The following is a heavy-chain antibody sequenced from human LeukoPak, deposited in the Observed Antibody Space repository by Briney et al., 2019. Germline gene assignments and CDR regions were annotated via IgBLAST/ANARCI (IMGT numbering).Heavy chain of an antibody. CDR2: ISSSSSTI. D-gene: IGHD1-26*01. CDR3: ARGEGGYYQAY. V-gene: IGHV3-48*01. CDR1: GFTFSSYS. Sequence: PGGSLRLSCAASGFTFSSYSMNWVRQAPGKGLEWVSYISSSSSTIYYADSVKGRFTISRDNSKNTLYLQMNSLRAEDTAVYYCARGEGGYYQAYWGQGALVTVSS. J-gene: IGHJ4*02.